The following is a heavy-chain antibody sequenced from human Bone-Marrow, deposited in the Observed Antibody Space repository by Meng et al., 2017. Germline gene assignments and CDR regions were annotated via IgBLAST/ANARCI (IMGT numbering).Heavy chain of an antibody. D-gene: IGHD3-16*02. CDR3: ARDYDYVWGSYRPVDY. CDR2: ISAYNGNT. CDR1: GYTSTSYG. J-gene: IGHJ4*02. Sequence: VSVKVSCKASGYTSTSYGISWVRQAPGQGLEWRGWISAYNGNTNYAQKLQGRVTMTTDTSTSTAYMELRSLRSDDTAVYYCARDYDYVWGSYRPVDYWGQGTLVTVSS. V-gene: IGHV1-18*01.